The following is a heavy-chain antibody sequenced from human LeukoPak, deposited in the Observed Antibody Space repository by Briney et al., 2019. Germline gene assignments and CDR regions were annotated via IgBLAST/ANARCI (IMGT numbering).Heavy chain of an antibody. Sequence: PGRSLRLSCAASGFSFSGYGMHWARQAPGKGLEWVALISYDGSKKYYADSVKGRFTISRGNFENTLHLQMNSLRSEDTAMYYCAKDSTTVLDYWGQGTLVTVSS. J-gene: IGHJ4*02. CDR1: GFSFSGYG. CDR2: ISYDGSKK. D-gene: IGHD2-2*01. V-gene: IGHV3-30*18. CDR3: AKDSTTVLDY.